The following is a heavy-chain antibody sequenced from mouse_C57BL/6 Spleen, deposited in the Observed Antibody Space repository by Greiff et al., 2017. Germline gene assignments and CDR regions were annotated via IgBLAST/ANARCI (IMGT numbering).Heavy chain of an antibody. J-gene: IGHJ1*03. CDR1: GYAFSSYW. Sequence: QVQLKQSGAELVKPGASVKISCKASGYAFSSYWMNWVKQRPGKGLEWIGQIYPGDGDTNYNGKFKGKATLTADKSSSTAYMQLNTLTAEDCAVYFCARLPDYCSSYGYFDVWGTGTTVTVSS. CDR2: IYPGDGDT. CDR3: ARLPDYCSSYGYFDV. D-gene: IGHD1-1*01. V-gene: IGHV1-80*01.